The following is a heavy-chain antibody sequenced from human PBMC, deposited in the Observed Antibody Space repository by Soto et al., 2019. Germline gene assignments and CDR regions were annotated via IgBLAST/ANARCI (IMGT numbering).Heavy chain of an antibody. V-gene: IGHV3-21*06. Sequence: LRLSCAASGFTFTRYSMNWVRQAPGKGLEWVSSISSTTNYIYYGDSMKGRFTISRDNAKNSLYLEMSSLRAEDTAVYYCARESEDLTSNFDYWGQGTLVTVS. J-gene: IGHJ4*02. CDR1: GFTFTRYS. CDR2: ISSTTNYI. CDR3: ARESEDLTSNFDY.